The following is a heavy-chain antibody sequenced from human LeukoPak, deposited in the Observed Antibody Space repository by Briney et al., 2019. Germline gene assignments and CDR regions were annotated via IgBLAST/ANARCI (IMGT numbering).Heavy chain of an antibody. V-gene: IGHV4-61*02. D-gene: IGHD5-24*01. CDR2: IYTSGST. Sequence: SETLSLTCTVSGGSISSGSYYWSWIRQPAGKGLEWIGRIYTSGSTNYNPSLKSRVTISVDTSKNQFSLKLSSVTAADTAVYYCARETKYNFNWFDPWGQGTLVTVSS. J-gene: IGHJ5*02. CDR3: ARETKYNFNWFDP. CDR1: GGSISSGSYY.